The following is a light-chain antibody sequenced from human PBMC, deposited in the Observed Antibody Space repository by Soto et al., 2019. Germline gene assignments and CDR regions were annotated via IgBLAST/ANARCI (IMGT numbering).Light chain of an antibody. V-gene: IGKV1-9*01. Sequence: DIPLTQSPSFLSASVGDRVTITCRASQGMSSYLAWYQQKPGKAPKLLIYAASTLQSGVPSRFSGSGSGTEFTLTISSLQPEDFATYYCQQLNSYPRTFDQGTKVEIK. CDR1: QGMSSY. CDR3: QQLNSYPRT. J-gene: IGKJ1*01. CDR2: AAS.